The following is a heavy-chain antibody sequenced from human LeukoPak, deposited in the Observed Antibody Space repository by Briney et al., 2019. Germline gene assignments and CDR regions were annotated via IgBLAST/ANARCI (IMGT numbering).Heavy chain of an antibody. CDR3: ARDRPELLWFGELSDYYYYMDV. CDR2: ISAYNANT. D-gene: IGHD3-10*01. Sequence: ASVKVSCKASGYTFTSYYMHWVRQAPGQGLEWMGWISAYNANTDYAQMFQGRVTMTRDTSISTAYMELSRLRSDDTAVYYCARDRPELLWFGELSDYYYYMDVWGKGTTVTVSS. CDR1: GYTFTSYY. J-gene: IGHJ6*03. V-gene: IGHV1-2*02.